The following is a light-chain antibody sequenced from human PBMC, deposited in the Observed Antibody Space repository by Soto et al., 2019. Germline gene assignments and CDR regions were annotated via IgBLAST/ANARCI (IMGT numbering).Light chain of an antibody. J-gene: IGLJ1*01. V-gene: IGLV2-23*02. Sequence: QSVLTQPASVSGSPGQSITISCTGTSSDVGSYNLVSWYQQHPGKAPKFMIYGVTKRPSGVSNRFSGSKSGNTASLTISGFQAEDEADYYCCSYAGSNTYVFGTGTKVTVL. CDR3: CSYAGSNTYV. CDR1: SSDVGSYNL. CDR2: GVT.